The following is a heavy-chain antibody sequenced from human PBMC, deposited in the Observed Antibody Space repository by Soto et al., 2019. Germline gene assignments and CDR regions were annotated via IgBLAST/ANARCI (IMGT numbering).Heavy chain of an antibody. D-gene: IGHD5-12*01. CDR1: GGTFSSYT. J-gene: IGHJ4*02. Sequence: ASVKVSCKASGGTFSSYTISWVRQAPGQGLEWMGRIIPILGIANYAQKFQGRVTITADKSTSTAYMELSSLRSEDTAVYYCAREDHSGYSFFDYWGQGTLVTVSS. CDR2: IIPILGIA. V-gene: IGHV1-69*04. CDR3: AREDHSGYSFFDY.